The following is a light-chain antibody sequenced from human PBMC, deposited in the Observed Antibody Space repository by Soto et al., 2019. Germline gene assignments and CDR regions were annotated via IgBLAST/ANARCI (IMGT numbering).Light chain of an antibody. CDR3: QQYNIWPPWT. Sequence: ETVMTQSPATLSVSPGERATLSCRASQSVSTNLAWYQQKPGQAPRLLIYGASTRATGIPARFSGSGSGTEFTLTLSSLRSEDFAVYYCQQYNIWPPWTFGQGTKVDIK. J-gene: IGKJ1*01. CDR1: QSVSTN. CDR2: GAS. V-gene: IGKV3-15*01.